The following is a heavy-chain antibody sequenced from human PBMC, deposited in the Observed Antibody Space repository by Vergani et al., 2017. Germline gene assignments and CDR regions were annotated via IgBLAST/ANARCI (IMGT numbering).Heavy chain of an antibody. V-gene: IGHV3-66*03. Sequence: EVQLVESGGGLVQPGGSLRLSCAASGFTVSSNYMSWVRQAPGKGLEWVSGISWNSGSTGYEDSVKGRFTISRDNSKNTLYLQMNSLRAEDTAVSYCATSARPFDYWGQGTLVTVSS. D-gene: IGHD6-6*01. J-gene: IGHJ4*02. CDR2: SWNSGST. CDR1: GFTVSSNY. CDR3: ATSARPFDY.